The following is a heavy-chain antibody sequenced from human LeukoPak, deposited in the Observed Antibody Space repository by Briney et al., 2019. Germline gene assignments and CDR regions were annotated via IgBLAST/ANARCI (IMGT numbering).Heavy chain of an antibody. V-gene: IGHV4-31*03. D-gene: IGHD3-10*01. Sequence: PPETLSLTCTVSGGSISSGGYYWSWIRQHPGKGLEWIGYIYYSGSTYYNPSLKSRVTISVDTSKNQFSLKLSSVTAADTAVYYCAREPREYGSGSYRYYYYGMDVWGQGTTVTVSS. CDR3: AREPREYGSGSYRYYYYGMDV. J-gene: IGHJ6*02. CDR1: GGSISSGGYY. CDR2: IYYSGST.